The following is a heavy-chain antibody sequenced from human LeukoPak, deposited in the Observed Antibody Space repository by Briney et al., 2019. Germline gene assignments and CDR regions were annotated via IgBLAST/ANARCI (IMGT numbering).Heavy chain of an antibody. V-gene: IGHV1-18*01. CDR1: GYTFTSYG. CDR2: ISAYDGNT. Sequence: ASVKVSCKASGYTFTSYGISWVRQASGQGLEWMGWISAYDGNTNYAQKLQGRVTMTTDTSTSTAYMELRSLRSDDTAVYYCARYISPNKPNWFDPWGQGTLVTVSS. D-gene: IGHD1-14*01. CDR3: ARYISPNKPNWFDP. J-gene: IGHJ5*02.